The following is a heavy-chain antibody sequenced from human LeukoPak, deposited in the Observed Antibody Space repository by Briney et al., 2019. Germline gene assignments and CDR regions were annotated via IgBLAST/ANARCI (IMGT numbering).Heavy chain of an antibody. V-gene: IGHV1-18*01. Sequence: ASVKVSCKASGYTFTNYGITWVRQAPGQGLEWMGWISIYKGDTKYAQNLQGRVTMTTDTSTSTAYMELRSLRSDDTAVYYCARERQVGATPFDYWGQGSQVTVSS. CDR2: ISIYKGDT. J-gene: IGHJ4*02. D-gene: IGHD1-26*01. CDR3: ARERQVGATPFDY. CDR1: GYTFTNYG.